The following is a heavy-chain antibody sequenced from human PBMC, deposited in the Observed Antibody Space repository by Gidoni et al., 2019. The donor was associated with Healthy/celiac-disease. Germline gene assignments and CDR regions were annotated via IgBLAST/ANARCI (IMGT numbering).Heavy chain of an antibody. CDR2: SIPIFGTA. D-gene: IGHD5-12*01. CDR1: GCTFSLYA. V-gene: IGHV1-69*01. Sequence: QVQLVQSGAAVKKPGSSVKVYCKASGCTFSLYAITWVLPAPGHGLEWVGGSIPIFGTANYAEKFQGRFANTADETTRTAYKKLRSLRSEDTAVDYCARAYLGGYGNPWNSYGYYYDMDVWGKGTTVTVSS. CDR3: ARAYLGGYGNPWNSYGYYYDMDV. J-gene: IGHJ6*03.